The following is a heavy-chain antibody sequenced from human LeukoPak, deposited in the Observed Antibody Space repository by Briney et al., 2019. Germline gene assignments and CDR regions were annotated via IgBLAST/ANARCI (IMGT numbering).Heavy chain of an antibody. J-gene: IGHJ4*02. Sequence: GGSLRLSCAASGFTVGSNYMSWVRQAPGKGLEWVSVIYSGGSTYYADSVKGRFTISRDNSKNTLYLQMGSLRAEDMAVYYCAREIQFLEWLSFDYWGQGTLVTVSS. V-gene: IGHV3-53*05. CDR1: GFTVGSNY. CDR2: IYSGGST. D-gene: IGHD3-3*01. CDR3: AREIQFLEWLSFDY.